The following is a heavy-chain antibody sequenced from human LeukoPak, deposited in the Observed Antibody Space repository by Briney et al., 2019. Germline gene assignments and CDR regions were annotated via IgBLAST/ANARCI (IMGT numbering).Heavy chain of an antibody. V-gene: IGHV4-59*01. CDR3: ARDSGSYWGDHAFDI. CDR2: IYYSGST. D-gene: IGHD1-26*01. J-gene: IGHJ3*02. Sequence: SETLSLTCTVPGGSISSYYWSWIRQPPGKGLEWIGYIYYSGSTNYNPSLKSRVTISVDTSKNQFSLKLSSVTAADTAVYYCARDSGSYWGDHAFDIWGQGTMVTVSS. CDR1: GGSISSYY.